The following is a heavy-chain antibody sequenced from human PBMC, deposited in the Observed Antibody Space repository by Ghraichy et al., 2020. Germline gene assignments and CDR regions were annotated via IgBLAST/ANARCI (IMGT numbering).Heavy chain of an antibody. V-gene: IGHV4-39*01. Sequence: SETLSLTCTVSGGSISSSSYYWGWIRQPPGKGLEWIGSIYYSGSTYYNPSLKSRVTISVDTSKNQFSLKLSSVTAADTAVYYCARQEGTYYDILTGYYISEGSYFDYWGQGTLVTVSS. CDR1: GGSISSSSYY. CDR2: IYYSGST. CDR3: ARQEGTYYDILTGYYISEGSYFDY. J-gene: IGHJ4*02. D-gene: IGHD3-9*01.